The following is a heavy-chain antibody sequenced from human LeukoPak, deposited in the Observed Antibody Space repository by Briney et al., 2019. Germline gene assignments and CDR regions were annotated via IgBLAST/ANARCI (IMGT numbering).Heavy chain of an antibody. CDR2: INPSNDDT. D-gene: IGHD6-13*01. CDR3: ARDQIGVAAAAY. J-gene: IGHJ4*02. V-gene: IGHV1-3*01. Sequence: ASVNVSCKASGYSFTSYGISWVRQAAGQRLEGMGWINPSNDDTKYSQKFQGRVTITRDTSASTAYMELSSLRSEDTALYYCARDQIGVAAAAYWGQGTLVTVSS. CDR1: GYSFTSYG.